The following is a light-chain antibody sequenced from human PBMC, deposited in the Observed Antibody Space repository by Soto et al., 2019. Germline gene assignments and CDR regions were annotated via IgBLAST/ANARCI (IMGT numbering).Light chain of an antibody. V-gene: IGKV1-5*03. CDR1: QTISSW. J-gene: IGKJ5*01. CDR2: KAS. CDR3: QQFNSYPIT. Sequence: DIQMTQSPSTLSGSVGDRVTITCRASQTISSWLAWYQQKPGKAPKLLIYKASTLKSGVPSRFSGSGSGTEFTLTISSLRPDDFATYYCQQFNSYPITFGQGTRLEIK.